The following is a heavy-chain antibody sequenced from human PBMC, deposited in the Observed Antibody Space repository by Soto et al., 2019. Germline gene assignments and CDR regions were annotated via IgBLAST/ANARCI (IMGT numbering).Heavy chain of an antibody. CDR1: GFTFGDYA. CDR3: TSPASYNKWNYPFHY. CDR2: IRSKAYGGTT. V-gene: IGHV3-49*04. D-gene: IGHD1-7*01. Sequence: SLRLSCTSSGFTFGDYAMTWVRQSPGQGLEWVGCIRSKAYGGTTEYAVSVKGRFTISRDDSKSIAYLQMNSLKTEDTAVYYCTSPASYNKWNYPFHYGGQGNLVTVS. J-gene: IGHJ4*02.